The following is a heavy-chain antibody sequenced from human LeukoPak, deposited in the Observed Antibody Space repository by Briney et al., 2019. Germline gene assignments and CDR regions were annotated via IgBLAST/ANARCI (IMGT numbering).Heavy chain of an antibody. CDR2: INHSGST. J-gene: IGHJ6*02. CDR1: GGSFSGYY. CDR3: ARGRQQWPYYYYGMDV. D-gene: IGHD6-19*01. Sequence: PSETLSLTCAVYGGSFSGYYWSWIRQPPGKGLEWIGEINHSGSTNYNPSLKSRVTISVDTSKNQFSLKLSSVTAADTAVYYCARGRQQWPYYYYGMDVWGQGTTVTVSS. V-gene: IGHV4-34*01.